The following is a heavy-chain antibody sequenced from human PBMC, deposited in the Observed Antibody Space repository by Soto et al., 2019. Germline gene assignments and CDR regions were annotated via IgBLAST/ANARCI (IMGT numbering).Heavy chain of an antibody. CDR2: IYYSGSI. J-gene: IGHJ4*02. CDR3: ARADTAMVSRIFDY. V-gene: IGHV4-31*03. Sequence: SETLSLTCTVSGGSISSGGYYWSWIRQHPGKGLEWIGYIYYSGSIYYNPSLKSRVTISVDTSKNQFSLKLSSVTAADTAVYYCARADTAMVSRIFDYWGQGTLVTVSS. CDR1: GGSISSGGYY. D-gene: IGHD5-18*01.